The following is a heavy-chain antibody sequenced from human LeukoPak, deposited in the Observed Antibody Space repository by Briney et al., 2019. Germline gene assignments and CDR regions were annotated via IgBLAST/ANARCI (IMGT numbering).Heavy chain of an antibody. V-gene: IGHV3-7*01. CDR3: ASDSFTISAYDAFNI. Sequence: AGSLRLSCAVSGFTFNDYWMAWVRQAPGKGLEWVANIKQDGSEKYYVHSVKGRFNISRDNAKNSLYLQMNSLRVEATAVYYCASDSFTISAYDAFNIWGQGTGVTVSS. D-gene: IGHD3-3*02. CDR2: IKQDGSEK. CDR1: GFTFNDYW. J-gene: IGHJ3*02.